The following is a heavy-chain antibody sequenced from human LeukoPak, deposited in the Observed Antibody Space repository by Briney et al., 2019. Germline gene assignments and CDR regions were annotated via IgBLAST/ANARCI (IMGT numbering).Heavy chain of an antibody. D-gene: IGHD3-22*01. CDR1: GFTFSSYA. CDR2: VSGSCGTT. Sequence: GGSLRLSCAASGFTFSSYAMSWVRQAPGKGLEWVSAVSGSCGTTYYADSVKGRFTISRDNSKDTLYLQVNSLRAEDTAVYYCAKRGLVGSSGFKNNWFDPWGQGTLVTVSS. CDR3: AKRGLVGSSGFKNNWFDP. V-gene: IGHV3-23*01. J-gene: IGHJ5*02.